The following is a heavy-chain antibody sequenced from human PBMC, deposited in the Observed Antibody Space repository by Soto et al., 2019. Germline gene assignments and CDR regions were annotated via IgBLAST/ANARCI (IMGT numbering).Heavy chain of an antibody. V-gene: IGHV1-69*06. Sequence: QVQLEQSGAEVKKPGSSVKVSCKASGGTLSDHGVAWLRQAPGQGLEWMGGTIPVFNAPKYAPKFQGRVTIAADKSTNIAYMALSSLRSEDTALYYCARGVFDSGNHYTGQSAFDIWGQGTMVIVSS. CDR1: GGTLSDHG. J-gene: IGHJ3*02. CDR2: TIPVFNAP. D-gene: IGHD3-10*01. CDR3: ARGVFDSGNHYTGQSAFDI.